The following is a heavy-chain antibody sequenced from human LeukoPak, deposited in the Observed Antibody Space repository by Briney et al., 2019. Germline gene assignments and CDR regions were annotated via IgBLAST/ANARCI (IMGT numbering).Heavy chain of an antibody. J-gene: IGHJ4*02. CDR1: GFTFSSYG. D-gene: IGHD6-6*01. V-gene: IGHV3-30*18. Sequence: GGSLRLSCAASGFTFSSYGMHWVRQAPGKGLEWVAVISYDGSNKYYADSVKGRFTIPRDNSKNTLYLQMNSLRAEDTAVYYCAKKRALGEVEYSSSYFDYWGQGTLVTVSS. CDR2: ISYDGSNK. CDR3: AKKRALGEVEYSSSYFDY.